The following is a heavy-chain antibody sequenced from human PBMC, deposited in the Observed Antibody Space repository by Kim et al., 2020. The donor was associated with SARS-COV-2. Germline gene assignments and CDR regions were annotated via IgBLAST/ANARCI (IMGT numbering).Heavy chain of an antibody. CDR1: GGSISSSNW. CDR2: IYHSGST. V-gene: IGHV4-4*02. D-gene: IGHD4-4*01. Sequence: SETLSLTCAVSGGSISSSNWWSWVRQPPGKGLEWIGEIYHSGSTNYNPSLKSRVTISVDKSNNQFSLKLSSVTAADTAVYYCVRKDDSTDYTFANWGKGTLVTVSS. CDR3: VRKDDSTDYTFAN. J-gene: IGHJ4*02.